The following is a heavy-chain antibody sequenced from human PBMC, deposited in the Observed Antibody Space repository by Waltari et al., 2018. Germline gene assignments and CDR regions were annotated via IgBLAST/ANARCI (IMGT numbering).Heavy chain of an antibody. J-gene: IGHJ4*02. CDR3: ARTRSGFEGDY. Sequence: EVQLVESGGGLVKPGGSLSLSCAASGFTFSSHSMNWVRQAPGKGLEWVSAISSSSSYIYYADSVKGRFTISRDNAKNSLYLQMNSLRAEDTAVYYCARTRSGFEGDYWGQGTLVTVSS. V-gene: IGHV3-21*01. CDR2: ISSSSSYI. CDR1: GFTFSSHS. D-gene: IGHD6-19*01.